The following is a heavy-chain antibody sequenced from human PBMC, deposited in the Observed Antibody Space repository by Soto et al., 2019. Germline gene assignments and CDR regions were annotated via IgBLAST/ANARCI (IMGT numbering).Heavy chain of an antibody. CDR1: GGTFSRYN. V-gene: IGHV1-69*04. J-gene: IGHJ6*03. D-gene: IGHD4-17*01. Sequence: SVKVSGKASGGTFSRYNSSWVRKAPGQGLEWMGRIIPILGIANYAQKFQGRVTITADKSTSTAYMELSSLRSEDTAVYYCARDKSGDYYMDVWGKGTTVTVSS. CDR3: ARDKSGDYYMDV. CDR2: IIPILGIA.